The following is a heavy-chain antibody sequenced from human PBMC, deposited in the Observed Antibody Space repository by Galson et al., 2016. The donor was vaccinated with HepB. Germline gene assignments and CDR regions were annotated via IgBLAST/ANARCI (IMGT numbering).Heavy chain of an antibody. CDR2: IRERESDATP. Sequence: SLRLSCAASGFSFYGFAMSWVRQAPGKGLEWVPQIRERESDATPSYADSVKGRFTISRDNSKNMLFLQMSSLRVEDTAVYYCAAGTSYDNFHWGQGTLVTVSS. J-gene: IGHJ4*02. D-gene: IGHD1-1*01. V-gene: IGHV3-23*01. CDR1: GFSFYGFA. CDR3: AAGTSYDNFH.